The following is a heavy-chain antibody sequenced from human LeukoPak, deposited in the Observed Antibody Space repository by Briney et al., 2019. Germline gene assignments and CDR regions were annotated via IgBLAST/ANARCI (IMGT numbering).Heavy chain of an antibody. D-gene: IGHD3-3*01. CDR3: ARDGVPGSQDAFDY. Sequence: HAGGSLRLSCAASGFTFSSYEMNWVRQAPGKGLEWISYITSSGSTIYYADSVKGRFTISRDNAKNSLYLQMNSLRAEDMAVYYCARDGVPGSQDAFDYWGQGTLVTVSS. V-gene: IGHV3-48*03. J-gene: IGHJ4*02. CDR2: ITSSGSTI. CDR1: GFTFSSYE.